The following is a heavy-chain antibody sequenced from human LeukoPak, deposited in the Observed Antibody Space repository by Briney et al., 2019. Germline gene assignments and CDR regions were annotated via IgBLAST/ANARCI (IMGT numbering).Heavy chain of an antibody. D-gene: IGHD1-1*01. CDR2: ISGSGATT. V-gene: IGHV3-23*01. Sequence: GGSLRLSCAASGFTFSSYVMSWVRQAPGKGLEWVSAISGSGATTCYADSVKGRFTISRDNSKNTLYLHMNSLRAEDTAVYYCAKRVSGTTFYWGQGTLVTVSS. J-gene: IGHJ4*02. CDR3: AKRVSGTTFY. CDR1: GFTFSSYV.